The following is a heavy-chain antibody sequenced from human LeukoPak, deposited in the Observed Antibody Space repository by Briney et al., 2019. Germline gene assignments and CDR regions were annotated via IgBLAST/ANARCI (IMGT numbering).Heavy chain of an antibody. Sequence: SVKVSCKASGGTFSSYAISWVRQAPGQGLEWMGGIIPIFGTANYAQKFQGRVTITADESTSTAYMELSSLRSEDTAVYYCARIPPREAWFGELVYWGQGTLVTVSS. J-gene: IGHJ4*02. V-gene: IGHV1-69*01. CDR1: GGTFSSYA. CDR3: ARIPPREAWFGELVY. D-gene: IGHD3-10*01. CDR2: IIPIFGTA.